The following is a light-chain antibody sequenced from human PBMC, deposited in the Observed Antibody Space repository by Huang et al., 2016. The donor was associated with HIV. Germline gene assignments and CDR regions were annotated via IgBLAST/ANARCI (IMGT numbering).Light chain of an antibody. CDR1: QNVRSS. V-gene: IGKV3-15*01. CDR2: GAS. CDR3: QQYENWPPEYT. J-gene: IGKJ2*01. Sequence: EIVLTQSPAILSVSPGERATLSCRASQNVRSSFAWYQQSPGQPPRLLISGASTRATGIPAGFSGSGSGTEFTLTISSLQSEDFAVYYCQQYENWPPEYTFGQGTKLEL.